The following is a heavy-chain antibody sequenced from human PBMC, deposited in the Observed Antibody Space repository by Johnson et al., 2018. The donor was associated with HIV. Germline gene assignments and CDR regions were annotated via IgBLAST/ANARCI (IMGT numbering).Heavy chain of an antibody. CDR2: ISYDGSNN. Sequence: VQLVESGGGVVQPGRSLRLSCAASGFTFSSYDMHWVRQAPGKGLEWVAVISYDGSNNYYADSVKGRFTISRDNSKNTLYLQMNSLRAEDTAVYYCARDRCYWDALEIWGQGTMVTVSS. V-gene: IGHV3-30*03. D-gene: IGHD3-10*01. CDR1: GFTFSSYD. J-gene: IGHJ3*02. CDR3: ARDRCYWDALEI.